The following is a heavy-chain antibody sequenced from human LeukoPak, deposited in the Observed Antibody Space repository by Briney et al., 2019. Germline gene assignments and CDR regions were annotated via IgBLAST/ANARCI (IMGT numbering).Heavy chain of an antibody. CDR1: GFTFDDHG. V-gene: IGHV3-20*04. CDR3: ARESTFCSSTSCFFDH. J-gene: IGHJ4*02. Sequence: GGSLRLSCAASGFTFDDHGMSWVRQAPGKGLEWVSRINWNGGNLGFADSVRGRFTISRDNAENSLYLQMNSLRAEDTAFYYCARESTFCSSTSCFFDHWGQGTLVTVSS. CDR2: INWNGGNL. D-gene: IGHD2-2*01.